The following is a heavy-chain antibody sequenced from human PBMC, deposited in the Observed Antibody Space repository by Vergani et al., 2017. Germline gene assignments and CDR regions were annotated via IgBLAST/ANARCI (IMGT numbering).Heavy chain of an antibody. CDR3: ARRAAPMVRGVIREDSDAFDI. V-gene: IGHV3-23*01. CDR1: GFTFSSYA. CDR2: ISGSGGST. D-gene: IGHD3-10*01. Sequence: EVQLLESGGGLVQPGGSLRLSCAASGFTFSSYAMSWVRQAPGKGLEWVSAISGSGGSTSYAQKFQGRVTMTRDTSTSTVYMELSSLRSEDTGVYYCARRAAPMVRGVIREDSDAFDIWGQGTMVTVSS. J-gene: IGHJ3*02.